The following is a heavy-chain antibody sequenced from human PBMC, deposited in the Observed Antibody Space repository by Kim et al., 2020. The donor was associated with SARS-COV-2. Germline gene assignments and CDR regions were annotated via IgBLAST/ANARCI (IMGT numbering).Heavy chain of an antibody. CDR2: T. V-gene: IGHV4-59*01. Sequence: TNHNPSRKSRVTISVDTSKNQFSLKLSSVTAADTAVYYCAGAHYYYYMDVWGKGTTVTVSS. CDR3: AGAHYYYYMDV. J-gene: IGHJ6*03.